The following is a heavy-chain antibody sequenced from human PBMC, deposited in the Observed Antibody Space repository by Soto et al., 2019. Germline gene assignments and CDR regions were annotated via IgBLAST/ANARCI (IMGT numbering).Heavy chain of an antibody. CDR2: ISNSGST. CDR1: GDSIDNDDYY. J-gene: IGHJ5*02. CDR3: ARYKVGGSGSYYNAWFDP. D-gene: IGHD3-10*01. V-gene: IGHV4-30-4*01. Sequence: SETLSLTCTVSGDSIDNDDYYWSWIRQPPGKGLEWIGYISNSGSTFHNPSLRGRLSMSIDTSKNQFSLRLTSVTAADTAVYYCARYKVGGSGSYYNAWFDPWGQGTLVTVSS.